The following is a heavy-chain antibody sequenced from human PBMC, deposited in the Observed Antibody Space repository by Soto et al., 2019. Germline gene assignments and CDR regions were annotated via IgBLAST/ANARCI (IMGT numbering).Heavy chain of an antibody. CDR3: AKLGGSRSSYGCLDY. V-gene: IGHV4-39*01. CDR2: IYYSGST. J-gene: IGHJ4*02. D-gene: IGHD5-18*01. Sequence: QLQLQESGPGLVKPSETLSLTCTVSGGSISSSSYYWGWIRQPPGKGLEWIGGIYYSGSTYYNPSLKSRATIPVDTAKNQFSLTPSSVTAADTAVYYGAKLGGSRSSYGCLDYWGQGTLVTVSS. CDR1: GGSISSSSYY.